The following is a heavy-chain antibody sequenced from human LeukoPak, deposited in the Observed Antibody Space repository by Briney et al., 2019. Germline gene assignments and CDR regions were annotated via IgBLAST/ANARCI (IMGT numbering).Heavy chain of an antibody. CDR1: GGSISSSSYY. CDR2: IYYSGST. CDR3: ARLLYYYDSSGSLRRYFDY. V-gene: IGHV4-39*01. Sequence: SETLSLTCTVSGGSISSSSYYWGWIRQPPGKGLEWIGSIYYSGSTYYNPSLKSRVTISVDTSKNQFSLKLSSVTAADTAVYYCARLLYYYDSSGSLRRYFDYWGQGTLVTVSS. D-gene: IGHD3-22*01. J-gene: IGHJ4*02.